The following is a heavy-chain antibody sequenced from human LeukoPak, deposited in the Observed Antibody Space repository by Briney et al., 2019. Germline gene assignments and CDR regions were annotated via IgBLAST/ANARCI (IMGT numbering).Heavy chain of an antibody. V-gene: IGHV5-51*01. CDR2: IYPGDSDT. CDR3: VRREGNSQYDW. D-gene: IGHD4-23*01. CDR1: GYIFATYW. J-gene: IGHJ4*02. Sequence: GESLKISCKGFGYIFATYWIVGVRQMPGKGWEWMGIIYPGDSDTIYSPSFQGEVTISADKSTSTAHLQRSTLKPLGTALYYSVRREGNSQYDWGGEGTLLTVPS.